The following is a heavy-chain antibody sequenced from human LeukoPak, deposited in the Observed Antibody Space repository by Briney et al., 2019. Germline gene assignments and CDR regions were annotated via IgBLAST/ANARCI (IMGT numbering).Heavy chain of an antibody. D-gene: IGHD5-18*01. V-gene: IGHV3-23*01. J-gene: IGHJ4*02. CDR3: AKGAASRGYTYVAN. Sequence: PGGSLRLSCAASAFTFRSYAMIWVCQAPGKGLEWVSDISGSGGSTYYSDSAKGRFTISRDNSNNTLYLQMNSLRAEDTAVYYCAKGAASRGYTYVANWGQGTLVTVSS. CDR1: AFTFRSYA. CDR2: ISGSGGST.